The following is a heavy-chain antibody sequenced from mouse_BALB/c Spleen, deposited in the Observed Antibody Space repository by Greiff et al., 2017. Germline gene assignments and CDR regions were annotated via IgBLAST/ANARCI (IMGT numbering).Heavy chain of an antibody. V-gene: IGHV2-2*02. CDR1: GFSLTSYG. D-gene: IGHD1-2*01. Sequence: VKLVESGPGLVQPSQSLSITCTVSGFSLTSYGVHWVRQSPGKGLEWLGVIWSGGSTDYNAAFISRLSISKDNSKSQVFFKMNSLQANDTAIYYCARKGNYGYALDYWGQGTTLTVSS. J-gene: IGHJ2*01. CDR2: IWSGGST. CDR3: ARKGNYGYALDY.